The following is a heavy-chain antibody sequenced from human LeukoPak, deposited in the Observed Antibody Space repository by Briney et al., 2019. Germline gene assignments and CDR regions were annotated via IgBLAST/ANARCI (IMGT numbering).Heavy chain of an antibody. CDR3: ARGGINHNWFDP. CDR2: IYSGGST. Sequence: GGSLRLSCAASGLILSSYPMSWVPQATGRGQEWVPVIYSGGSTYDADSVKGRFTISRDNSKNTLYLQMNSLRAEDTAVYYCARGGINHNWFDPWGQGTLVTVSS. J-gene: IGHJ5*02. D-gene: IGHD6-13*01. CDR1: GLILSSYP. V-gene: IGHV3-66*01.